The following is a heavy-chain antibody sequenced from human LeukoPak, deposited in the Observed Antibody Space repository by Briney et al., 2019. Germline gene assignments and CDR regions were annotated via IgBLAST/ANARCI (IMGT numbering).Heavy chain of an antibody. CDR3: AKDLRGDGDYFHYYYYGMDV. CDR1: GFTFSSYG. Sequence: PGGSLRLSCAASGFTFSSYGMHWVRQAPGKGLEWVAVIWYDGSNKYYADSVKGRFTISRDNSKNKLYLQMNSLRAEDTAVYYCAKDLRGDGDYFHYYYYGMDVWGQGTTVTVSS. D-gene: IGHD4-17*01. CDR2: IWYDGSNK. V-gene: IGHV3-30*02. J-gene: IGHJ6*02.